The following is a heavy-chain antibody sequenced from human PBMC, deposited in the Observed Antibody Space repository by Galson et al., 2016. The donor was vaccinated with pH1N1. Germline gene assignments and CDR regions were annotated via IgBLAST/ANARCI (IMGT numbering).Heavy chain of an antibody. J-gene: IGHJ5*02. CDR2: IYPGDSDT. V-gene: IGHV5-51*01. Sequence: QSGAEVKKPGESLKISCKASGSNFTTYWIGWVRQMPGKGLEWMGIIYPGDSDTKYSPSFQGQVTISADKSIPTAFLQWSSLKASDTAMYYFARLDRFCSGSACFTFWFDPWGQGTRVTVSS. CDR1: GSNFTTYW. D-gene: IGHD3-3*01. CDR3: ARLDRFCSGSACFTFWFDP.